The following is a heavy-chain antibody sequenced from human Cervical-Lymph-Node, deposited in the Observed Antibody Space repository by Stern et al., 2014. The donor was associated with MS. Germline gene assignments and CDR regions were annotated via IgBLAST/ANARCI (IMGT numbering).Heavy chain of an antibody. CDR1: GYNFTDYW. CDR2: IYPADSDT. J-gene: IGHJ3*01. CDR3: ASTFASRVAPYGALGV. D-gene: IGHD3-10*01. V-gene: IGHV5-51*03. Sequence: EVQLVQSGAELRKPGESLKISCRGSGYNFTDYWIGWVRQQPGKGLEWMGIIYPADSDTRDSPSFRGQVTISADKFIITAYLQWTSLKTSDTAMYYCASTFASRVAPYGALGVWGQGTMVTVSS.